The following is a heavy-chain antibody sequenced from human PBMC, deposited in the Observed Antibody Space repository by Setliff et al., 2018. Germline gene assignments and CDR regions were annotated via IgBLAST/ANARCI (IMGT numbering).Heavy chain of an antibody. Sequence: SETLSLTCTVSPGSISRHYWSWFRQAPGKGLEWIGRIYHGGKTYYNTSLESRLTISVDTSKNQFSLKLRSVTAADTAVYYCARTGTYRYFDSWGQGTLVTVSS. CDR1: PGSISRHY. D-gene: IGHD1-1*01. CDR3: ARTGTYRYFDS. J-gene: IGHJ4*02. CDR2: IYHGGKT. V-gene: IGHV4-59*05.